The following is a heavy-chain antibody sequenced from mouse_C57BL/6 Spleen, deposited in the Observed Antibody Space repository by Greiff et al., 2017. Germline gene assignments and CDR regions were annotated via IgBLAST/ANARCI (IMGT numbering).Heavy chain of an antibody. Sequence: QVTLKESGPGILQPSQTLSLTCSFSGFSLSTFGMGVGWIRQPSGKGLEWLAHIWWDDDKYYNPALKSRLTISKDTSKNQVFLKIANVDTADTATYYCARIAALITTVVARDAMDYWGQGTSVTVSS. CDR3: ARIAALITTVVARDAMDY. CDR2: IWWDDDK. CDR1: GFSLSTFGMG. V-gene: IGHV8-8*01. J-gene: IGHJ4*01. D-gene: IGHD1-1*01.